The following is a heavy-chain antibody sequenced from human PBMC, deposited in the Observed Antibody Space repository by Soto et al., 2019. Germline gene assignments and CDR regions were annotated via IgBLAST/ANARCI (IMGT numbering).Heavy chain of an antibody. CDR1: GFTFSSYG. V-gene: IGHV3-30*18. J-gene: IGHJ4*02. CDR2: ISYDGSNK. D-gene: IGHD6-19*01. CDR3: AKDSAVAGSLGFDY. Sequence: GGSLRLSCAASGFTFSSYGMHWVRQAPGKGLEWVAVISYDGSNKYYADSVKGRFTISRDNSKNTLYLQMNSLRAEDTAVYYCAKDSAVAGSLGFDYWGQGTLVTVSS.